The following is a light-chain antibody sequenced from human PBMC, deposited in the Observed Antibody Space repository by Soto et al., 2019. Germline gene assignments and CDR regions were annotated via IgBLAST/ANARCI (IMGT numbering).Light chain of an antibody. J-gene: IGKJ1*01. Sequence: EIVLTQSPATLSLSPGERATLSCGASQSVSGTYFAWYQQKTGLAPRLLIYDASTRATGVPERFSGSGSGTDFTLTISRLEPEDFAVYYCQHYVNGRWTFGQGTKVEIK. CDR1: QSVSGTY. CDR3: QHYVNGRWT. V-gene: IGKV3D-20*01. CDR2: DAS.